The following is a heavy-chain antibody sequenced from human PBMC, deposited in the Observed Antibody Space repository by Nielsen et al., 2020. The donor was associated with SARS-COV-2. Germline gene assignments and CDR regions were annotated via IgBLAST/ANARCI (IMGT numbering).Heavy chain of an antibody. CDR3: ARGYRAAANLNWFDP. CDR2: IYYSGST. J-gene: IGHJ5*02. CDR1: GGSISSGDYY. V-gene: IGHV4-30-4*01. D-gene: IGHD6-13*01. Sequence: SETLSLTCTVSGGSISSGDYYWSWIRQPPGKGLEWIGYIYYSGSTNYNPSLKSRVTISVDTSKNQFSLKLSSVTAADTAVYYCARGYRAAANLNWFDPWGQGTLVTVSS.